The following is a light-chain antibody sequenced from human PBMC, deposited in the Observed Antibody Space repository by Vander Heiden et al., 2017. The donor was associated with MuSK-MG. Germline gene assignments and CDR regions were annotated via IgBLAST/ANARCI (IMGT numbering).Light chain of an antibody. Sequence: DIQLTQSPSFLSASVGDRVTITCRASQGISTFLAWYQQKPRKAPKLLIYPASTLQGGVPSRFSGSGYGTQFALTISRLQPEDVATYYCQQRNSYPLTFGGGTKVEIK. V-gene: IGKV1-9*01. CDR1: QGISTF. CDR2: PAS. J-gene: IGKJ4*01. CDR3: QQRNSYPLT.